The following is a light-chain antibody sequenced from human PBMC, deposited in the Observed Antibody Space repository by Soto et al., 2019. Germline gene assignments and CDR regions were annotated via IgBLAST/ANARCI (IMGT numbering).Light chain of an antibody. J-gene: IGLJ1*01. CDR1: SSNIGDNP. Sequence: QSVLTQPPSASGTPGRRITISCSGSSSNIGDNPVNWYQQLPGAAPKLLIYINDQRPSGVPDRFSGSKSGTSASLAISGLQPEDEADYYCAAWDDSLNALFGTGTKLTVL. V-gene: IGLV1-44*01. CDR2: IND. CDR3: AAWDDSLNAL.